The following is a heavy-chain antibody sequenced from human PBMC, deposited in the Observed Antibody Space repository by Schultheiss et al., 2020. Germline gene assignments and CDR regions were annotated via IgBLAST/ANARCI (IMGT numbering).Heavy chain of an antibody. Sequence: LRLSCTVSGGSISSGGYYWSWIRQHPGKGLEWIGYIYYSGSTYYNPSLKSRVTISVDTSKNQFSLKLSSVTAADTAVYYCARDPGQQQLVLWGQGTLVNVSS. CDR3: ARDPGQQQLVL. J-gene: IGHJ4*02. CDR2: IYYSGST. D-gene: IGHD6-13*01. V-gene: IGHV4-31*03. CDR1: GGSISSGGYY.